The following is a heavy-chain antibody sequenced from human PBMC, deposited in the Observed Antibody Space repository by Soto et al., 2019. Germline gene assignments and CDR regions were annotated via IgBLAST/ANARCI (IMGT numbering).Heavy chain of an antibody. D-gene: IGHD4-17*01. CDR2: ISYDGSNK. V-gene: IGHV3-30-3*01. CDR1: GFTFSSYA. J-gene: IGHJ4*02. CDR3: ALTGGDLDY. Sequence: QVQLVESGGGVVQPGRSLRLSCAASGFTFSSYAMHWVRQAPGKGLEWVAVISYDGSNKYYADSVKGRFTISRDNSKNALDLQMNSLRAEDTAVYYCALTGGDLDYWGQGTLVTVSS.